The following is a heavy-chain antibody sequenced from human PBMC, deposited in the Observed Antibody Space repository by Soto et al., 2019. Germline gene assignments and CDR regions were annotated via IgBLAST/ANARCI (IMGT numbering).Heavy chain of an antibody. Sequence: HPGGSLRLSCAASGFTFSSYAMSWVRQAPGKGLEWVSAISGSGGSTYYADSVKGRFTISRDNSKDTLYLQMNSLRAEDTAIYYCAKEESHGQWLIALDYWGQGTLVTVSS. V-gene: IGHV3-23*01. CDR1: GFTFSSYA. CDR2: ISGSGGST. D-gene: IGHD6-19*01. J-gene: IGHJ4*02. CDR3: AKEESHGQWLIALDY.